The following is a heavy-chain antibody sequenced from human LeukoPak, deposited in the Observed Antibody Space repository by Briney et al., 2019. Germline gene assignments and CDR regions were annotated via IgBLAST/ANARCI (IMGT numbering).Heavy chain of an antibody. V-gene: IGHV3-21*01. J-gene: IGHJ3*02. CDR2: ISSSSSYI. CDR3: AREGYSSSWPRGSAFDI. D-gene: IGHD6-13*01. CDR1: GFTFSSYS. Sequence: GGSLRLSCAASGFTFSSYSMNWVRQAPGKGLEWVSSISSSSSYIYYADSVKGRFTISRDNAKNSLYLQMNSLRAEDTAVYYCAREGYSSSWPRGSAFDIWGQGTMVTVSS.